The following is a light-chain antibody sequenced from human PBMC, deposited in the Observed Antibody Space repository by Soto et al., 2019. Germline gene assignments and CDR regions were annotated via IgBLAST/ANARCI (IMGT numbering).Light chain of an antibody. CDR1: SSDVSGYNY. J-gene: IGLJ1*01. CDR3: SSYMGTNSNV. CDR2: EVY. V-gene: IGLV2-8*01. Sequence: QSVLTQPPSASGSPGHSVTISCTVTSSDVSGYNYVSWYQHHPGKAPKLIIYEVYKRPSGVPDRFSGSKSGNTAALTVSGLQAEDEADYYCSSYMGTNSNVFVTGTKVTVL.